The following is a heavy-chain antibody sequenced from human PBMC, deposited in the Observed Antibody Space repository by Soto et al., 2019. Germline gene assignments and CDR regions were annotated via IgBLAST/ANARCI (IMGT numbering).Heavy chain of an antibody. CDR2: INGDGTTT. CDR3: ATVATGSYNWCDP. D-gene: IGHD1-26*01. Sequence: EVQLVESGGGLVQPGGSLRLSCAASGFTFNNYWMHWVRQAPGKGLVWVSRINGDGTTTTYADSVKGRFTISRDNAKNTLYLQMNRLRAEDTAVYYCATVATGSYNWCDPWGQGTLVTVSS. V-gene: IGHV3-74*01. J-gene: IGHJ5*02. CDR1: GFTFNNYW.